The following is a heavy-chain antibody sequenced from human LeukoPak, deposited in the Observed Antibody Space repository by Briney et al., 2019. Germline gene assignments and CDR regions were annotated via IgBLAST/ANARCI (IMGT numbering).Heavy chain of an antibody. CDR3: AREIDYYGSGSYLY. V-gene: IGHV1-8*03. J-gene: IGHJ4*02. D-gene: IGHD3-10*01. CDR1: GYTFTSYD. Sequence: ASVKVSCKASGYTFTSYDINWVRQATGQGLEWMGWMNPNSGNTGYAQKFQGRVTITADKSTSTAYMELSGLRSEDTAVYYCAREIDYYGSGSYLYWGQGTLVTVSS. CDR2: MNPNSGNT.